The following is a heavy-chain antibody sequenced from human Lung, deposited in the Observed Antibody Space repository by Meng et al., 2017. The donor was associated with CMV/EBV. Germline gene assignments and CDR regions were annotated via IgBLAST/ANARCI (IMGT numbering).Heavy chain of an antibody. CDR2: IFHSGTT. D-gene: IGHD3-9*01. Sequence: GSLRLSCAVSGGPINTDNWWGWVRQAPGEGLEWIGEIFHSGTTNYRPSLKRRHTISVEKSKNHFSLTLTSVTDADTAVHYCARRGRDYDSSIGFDCWGQGTXVTVSS. J-gene: IGHJ4*02. CDR3: ARRGRDYDSSIGFDC. V-gene: IGHV4-4*02. CDR1: GGPINTDNW.